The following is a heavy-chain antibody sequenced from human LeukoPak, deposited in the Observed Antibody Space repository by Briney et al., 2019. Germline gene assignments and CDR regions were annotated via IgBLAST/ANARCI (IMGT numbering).Heavy chain of an antibody. V-gene: IGHV1-2*02. J-gene: IGHJ3*02. D-gene: IGHD3-22*01. CDR2: INPNSGGI. CDR3: ALLVVVITSDAFDI. Sequence: ASVKVSCKASGYTFNGYYMHWVRQAPGQGLEWMGWINPNSGGINYAQDFQGRVTLTRDTSISTAYMKLSRLRSDDTAVYYCALLVVVITSDAFDIWGQGTMVTVSS. CDR1: GYTFNGYY.